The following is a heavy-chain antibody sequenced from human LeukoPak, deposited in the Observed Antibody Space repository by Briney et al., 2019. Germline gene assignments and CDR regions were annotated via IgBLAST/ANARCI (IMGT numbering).Heavy chain of an antibody. J-gene: IGHJ4*02. CDR3: ARVHSYYYDSSGYQTNY. V-gene: IGHV3-21*01. D-gene: IGHD3-22*01. Sequence: GGSLRLSCAASGFTFSSYSMNWVRQAPGKGLEWVSSISSSSSCIYYADSVKGRFTISRDNAKNSLYLQMNSLRAEDTAVYYCARVHSYYYDSSGYQTNYWGQGTLVTVSS. CDR1: GFTFSSYS. CDR2: ISSSSSCI.